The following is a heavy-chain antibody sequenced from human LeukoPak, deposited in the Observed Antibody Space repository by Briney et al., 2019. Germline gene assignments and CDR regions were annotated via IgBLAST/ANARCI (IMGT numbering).Heavy chain of an antibody. D-gene: IGHD6-19*01. CDR2: INPNSGGT. J-gene: IGHJ4*02. Sequence: ASVKVSCKASGYTLTGYYMHWVRQAPGQGLEWMGWINPNSGGTNYAQKFQGRVTMTRDTSISTAYMELSRLRSDDTAVYYCAIGEYSSGWYFDYWGQGTLVTVSS. CDR3: AIGEYSSGWYFDY. CDR1: GYTLTGYY. V-gene: IGHV1-2*02.